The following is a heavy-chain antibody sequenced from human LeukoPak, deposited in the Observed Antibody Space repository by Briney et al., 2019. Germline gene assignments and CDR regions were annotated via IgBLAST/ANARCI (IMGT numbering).Heavy chain of an antibody. Sequence: PGGSLRLSCAASGFTFSSYSMNWVRQAPGKGLEWVSSISSSSSYIYYADSVKGRFTISRDNAKNSLYLQMNSLRAEDTAVYHCARGGYYYDSSGYYLLDYWGQGTLVTVSS. J-gene: IGHJ4*02. D-gene: IGHD3-22*01. V-gene: IGHV3-21*01. CDR1: GFTFSSYS. CDR2: ISSSSSYI. CDR3: ARGGYYYDSSGYYLLDY.